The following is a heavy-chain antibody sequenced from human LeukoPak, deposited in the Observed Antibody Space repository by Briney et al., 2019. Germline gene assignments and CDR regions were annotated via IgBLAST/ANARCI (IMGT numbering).Heavy chain of an antibody. CDR3: AASIAAAAS. J-gene: IGHJ4*02. V-gene: IGHV3-23*01. Sequence: GGSLRLSCAASGFTFSSYAMGWVRQAPGKGLEWVSGIGGSGGSTYYADSVKGRFTISRDNAKNTLYLQMNSLRAEDTAVYYCAASIAAAASWGQGTLVTVSS. CDR2: IGGSGGST. D-gene: IGHD6-13*01. CDR1: GFTFSSYA.